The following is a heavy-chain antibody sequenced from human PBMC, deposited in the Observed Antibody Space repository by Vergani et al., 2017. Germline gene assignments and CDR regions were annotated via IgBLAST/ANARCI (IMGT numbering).Heavy chain of an antibody. CDR3: AGLEALRYFGWSPFDY. V-gene: IGHV4-39*07. Sequence: QLQLQESGPGLVKPSETLSLTCTVSGGSISSSSYYWGWIRQPPGKGLEWIGSIYYSGSTYYNPALKSRVTISVDTSKNQFSLKLSSVTAADTAVYYCAGLEALRYFGWSPFDYWGQGTLVTVSS. CDR1: GGSISSSSYY. CDR2: IYYSGST. J-gene: IGHJ4*02. D-gene: IGHD3-9*01.